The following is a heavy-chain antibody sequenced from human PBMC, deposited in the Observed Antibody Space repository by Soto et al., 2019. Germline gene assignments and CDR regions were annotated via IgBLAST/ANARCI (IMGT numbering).Heavy chain of an antibody. CDR2: IQYRGST. D-gene: IGHD3-10*01. V-gene: IGHV4-39*07. CDR3: ARVYLGPFDY. J-gene: IGHJ4*02. Sequence: SEILSLTCTVSDDSITSGAYYWGLIRQPPGKGLEWIGAIQYRGSTYYNPSLKSRVTISMDKSRNQFSLNLNSVTAADTAVYYCARVYLGPFDYWGQGTLVTVSS. CDR1: DDSITSGAYY.